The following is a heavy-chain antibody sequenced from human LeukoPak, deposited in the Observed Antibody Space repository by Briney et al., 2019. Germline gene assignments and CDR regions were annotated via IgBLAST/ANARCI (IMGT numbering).Heavy chain of an antibody. Sequence: GASVKVSCKASGYTFTSYGISWVRQALGQGLEWMGWISAYNGNTNYAQKLQGRVTMTTDTSTSTAYMELRSLRSDDTAVYYCARVSGVWGSYRYNWFDPWGQGTLVTVSS. J-gene: IGHJ5*02. V-gene: IGHV1-18*01. CDR1: GYTFTSYG. D-gene: IGHD3-16*02. CDR3: ARVSGVWGSYRYNWFDP. CDR2: ISAYNGNT.